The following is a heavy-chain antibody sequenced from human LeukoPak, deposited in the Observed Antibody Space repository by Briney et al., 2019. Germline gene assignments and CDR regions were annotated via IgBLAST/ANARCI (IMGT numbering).Heavy chain of an antibody. CDR3: ATYSTKGYFYL. V-gene: IGHV3-53*01. J-gene: IGHJ5*02. CDR2: VYSDGNT. D-gene: IGHD2-8*01. Sequence: GGSLRLSCAASGFSVSNFYMSWVRQAPGKGLEWVSLVYSDGNTFCADSVKGRFTISRDNAKNTLHLQMNSLRAEDTAMYYCATYSTKGYFYLWGQGTLVTVSS. CDR1: GFSVSNFY.